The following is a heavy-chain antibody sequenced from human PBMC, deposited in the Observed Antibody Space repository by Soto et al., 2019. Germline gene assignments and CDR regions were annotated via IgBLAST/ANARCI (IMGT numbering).Heavy chain of an antibody. CDR3: ARVSSRMINAFDI. Sequence: PSETLSLTCTVSGGSISSGDYYWSWSRQPPGKGLEWIGYIYHSGSTYYNPSLKSRVTISVDTSKNQFSLKLSSVTAADTAVYYCARVSSRMINAFDIWGQGTMVTVSS. CDR1: GGSISSGDYY. D-gene: IGHD3-16*01. V-gene: IGHV4-30-4*01. CDR2: IYHSGST. J-gene: IGHJ3*02.